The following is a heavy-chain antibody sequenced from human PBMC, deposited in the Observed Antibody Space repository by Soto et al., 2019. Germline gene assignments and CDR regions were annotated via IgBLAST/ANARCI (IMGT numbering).Heavy chain of an antibody. J-gene: IGHJ5*02. CDR1: GFSVSNKF. CDR2: TYRGGTT. Sequence: PGGSLRLSCAASGFSVSNKFMSWVRQAPGKGLEWVSVTYRGGTTYYADSVKGRFTISRDNSKNTLYLQMNSLRAEDTAVYYCAKDSPGGRYFDRFDPWGQGTLVTVSS. CDR3: AKDSPGGRYFDRFDP. V-gene: IGHV3-53*05. D-gene: IGHD3-9*01.